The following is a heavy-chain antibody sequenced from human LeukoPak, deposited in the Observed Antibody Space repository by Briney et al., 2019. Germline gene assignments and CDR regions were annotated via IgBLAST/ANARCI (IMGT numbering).Heavy chain of an antibody. D-gene: IGHD1-14*01. CDR3: ARDLLVYGGWFDP. CDR1: GFTLSSYS. CDR2: ISSTSSMI. J-gene: IGHJ5*02. Sequence: GGSLRLSCAASGFTLSSYSMNWVRQAPGRGLEWISFISSTSSMIYYADSVKGRFTISRDNAENSLYLQMNSLRAEDTAVYYCARDLLVYGGWFDPWGQGTLVTVSS. V-gene: IGHV3-48*04.